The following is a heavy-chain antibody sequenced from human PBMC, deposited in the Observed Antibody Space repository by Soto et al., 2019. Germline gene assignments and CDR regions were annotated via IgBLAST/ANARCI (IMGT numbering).Heavy chain of an antibody. CDR3: ATSLVTSRTRVDY. Sequence: QVQLQESGPGLVKPSQTLSLTCTVSGGSIYTDGFYWSWIRQLPGKGLEWLGYIYYTGSTQYTPSLKSRLTISTDTSDNQFSLRLTSVTAADTAVYYCATSLVTSRTRVDYWGQGTLVTVSS. V-gene: IGHV4-31*03. D-gene: IGHD1-26*01. CDR1: GGSIYTDGFY. CDR2: IYYTGST. J-gene: IGHJ4*02.